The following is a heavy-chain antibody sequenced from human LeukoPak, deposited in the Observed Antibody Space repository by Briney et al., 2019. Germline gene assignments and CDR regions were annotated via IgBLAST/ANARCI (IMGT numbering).Heavy chain of an antibody. CDR2: ISSSSSYI. CDR3: AKDGKYYDFWSGYFNPPYYYYYMDV. J-gene: IGHJ6*03. V-gene: IGHV3-21*01. Sequence: GGSLRLSCAASGFTFSSYSMNWVRQAPGKGLEWVSSISSSSSYIYYADSVKGRFTISRDNAKNSLYLQMNSLRAEDTAVYYCAKDGKYYDFWSGYFNPPYYYYYMDVWGKGTTVTVSS. CDR1: GFTFSSYS. D-gene: IGHD3-3*01.